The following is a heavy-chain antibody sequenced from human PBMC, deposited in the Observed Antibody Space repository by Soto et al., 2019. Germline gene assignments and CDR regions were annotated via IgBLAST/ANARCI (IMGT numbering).Heavy chain of an antibody. D-gene: IGHD6-19*01. CDR2: IRRKANSYTT. CDR3: AMLGGWSGGSSGMDV. Sequence: EVQLVESGGGLIQPGGSLRLSCAASGLIFSDYHMDWGRQAPGKGLEWVGRIRRKANSYTTEYAASVKGRFTISRDDSKNSLYLQMNSLKSGDTAVYYCAMLGGWSGGSSGMDVWGQGTTVTVSS. CDR1: GLIFSDYH. J-gene: IGHJ6*02. V-gene: IGHV3-72*01.